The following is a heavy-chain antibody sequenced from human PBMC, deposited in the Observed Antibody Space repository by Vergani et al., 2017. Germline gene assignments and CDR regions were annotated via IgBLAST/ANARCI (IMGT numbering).Heavy chain of an antibody. J-gene: IGHJ5*02. D-gene: IGHD6-6*01. CDR3: AKDLGTSSGGGWFDP. V-gene: IGHV3-9*02. Sequence: EVQLEESWGCFVLPGRSLRLFCVASGFTSAEYAIHWVRQAPGKGLEWVSGISWNSNSIGYADSVKGRFTISRDNAKNSLYFQMNSLRAEDTALYYCAKDLGTSSGGGWFDPWGQGTLVTVSS. CDR2: ISWNSNSI. CDR1: GFTSAEYA.